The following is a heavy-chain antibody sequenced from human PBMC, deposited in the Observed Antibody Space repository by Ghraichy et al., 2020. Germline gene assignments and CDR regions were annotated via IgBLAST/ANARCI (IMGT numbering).Heavy chain of an antibody. CDR2: TSHSGYT. J-gene: IGHJ4*02. CDR3: ARGPFTSGWMWYYFDA. Sequence: SETLSLTCNVYGGSFSAYYWSWIRQSPGKGLEWIGETSHSGYTTYSPSLESRVTISVDTSKNQFSLKLNSVTAADTAVYYCARGPFTSGWMWYYFDAWGQGTPVTDSS. CDR1: GGSFSAYY. D-gene: IGHD6-19*01. V-gene: IGHV4-34*01.